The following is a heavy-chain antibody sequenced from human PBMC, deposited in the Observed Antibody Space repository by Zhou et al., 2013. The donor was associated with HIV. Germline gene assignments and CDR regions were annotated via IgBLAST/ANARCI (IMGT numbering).Heavy chain of an antibody. V-gene: IGHV1-18*01. Sequence: QVQLVQSGAEVKKPGASVKVSCKASGYTFTTSRVSWVRQAPGQGLEWMGWISTYSGNTKYAQRLQGRVTMTTDTPANTAYMELRSLRSDDTAVYYCARDESGSSSFYGMDVWGQGTTVTVSS. CDR2: ISTYSGNT. CDR1: GYTFTTSR. D-gene: IGHD1-26*01. J-gene: IGHJ6*02. CDR3: ARDESGSSSFYGMDV.